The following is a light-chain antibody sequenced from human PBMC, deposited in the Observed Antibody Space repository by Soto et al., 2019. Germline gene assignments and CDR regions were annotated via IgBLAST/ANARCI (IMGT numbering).Light chain of an antibody. CDR1: QSISNW. Sequence: DIQMTQSPATLSASVGDRVTITCRASQSISNWLAWYQQKPGKAPKLLIYDVSSLESGVPSRFSGSGSGTEFTLIISSLQPDDFATYYCQQSNTFWTFGQGTKVDIK. V-gene: IGKV1-5*01. CDR2: DVS. CDR3: QQSNTFWT. J-gene: IGKJ1*01.